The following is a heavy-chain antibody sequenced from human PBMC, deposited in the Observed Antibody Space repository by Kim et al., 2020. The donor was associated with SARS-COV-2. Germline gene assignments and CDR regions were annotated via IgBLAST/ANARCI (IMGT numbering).Heavy chain of an antibody. J-gene: IGHJ4*02. V-gene: IGHV1-3*01. CDR3: ARGLVHSGFDF. CDR1: GYTFTNYS. CDR2: INAGNGNI. Sequence: ASVKVSCKASGYTFTNYSTQWVRQAPGQWLEWMGWINAGNGNIQYSQKFQGRVTITSDTSTSTAYMELNSLTSEDTAVYYCARGLVHSGFDFWGQGTLVTVSS. D-gene: IGHD2-21*01.